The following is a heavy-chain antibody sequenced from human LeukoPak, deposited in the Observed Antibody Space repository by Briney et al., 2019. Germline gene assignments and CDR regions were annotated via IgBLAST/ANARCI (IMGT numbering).Heavy chain of an antibody. J-gene: IGHJ4*02. CDR2: IYIVGNT. V-gene: IGHV3-66*01. D-gene: IGHD3-22*01. CDR3: AGASGYYYGGFDY. Sequence: PGGSLRLSCAASGFSVSSKYMTWARQAPGMGLECVSIIYIVGNTYYADSVKGRFTISRDNSKNTLYLQMNSLRAEDTAVYYCAGASGYYYGGFDYWGQGALVTVSS. CDR1: GFSVSSKY.